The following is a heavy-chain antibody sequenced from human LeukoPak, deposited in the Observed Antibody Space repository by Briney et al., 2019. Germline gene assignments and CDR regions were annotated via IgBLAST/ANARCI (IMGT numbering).Heavy chain of an antibody. CDR2: INHSRST. Sequence: PSETLSLTCAVYGGSFSGYYWSWIRQPPGKGLEWIGEINHSRSTNCNPSLKSRVTISVDTSKNQFSLKLSSVTAADTAVYYCARYVVVAAVYRYFDLWGRGTLVTVSS. J-gene: IGHJ2*01. CDR3: ARYVVVAAVYRYFDL. CDR1: GGSFSGYY. V-gene: IGHV4-34*01. D-gene: IGHD2-15*01.